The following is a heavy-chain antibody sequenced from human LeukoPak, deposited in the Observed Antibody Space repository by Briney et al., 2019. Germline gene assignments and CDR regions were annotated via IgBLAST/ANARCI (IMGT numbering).Heavy chain of an antibody. V-gene: IGHV1-18*01. Sequence: ASVKVSCKASGYTFTSYGISWVRQAPGQGLEGMGWISAYNGNTNYAQKLQGRVTMTTDTSTSTAYMELRSLRSDDTAVYYCARDFYSSSWYGGDYYYGMDVWGQGTTVTVSS. D-gene: IGHD6-13*01. J-gene: IGHJ6*02. CDR2: ISAYNGNT. CDR1: GYTFTSYG. CDR3: ARDFYSSSWYGGDYYYGMDV.